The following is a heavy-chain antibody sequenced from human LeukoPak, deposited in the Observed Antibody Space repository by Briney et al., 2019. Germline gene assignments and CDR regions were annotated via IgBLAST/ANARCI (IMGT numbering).Heavy chain of an antibody. J-gene: IGHJ5*02. Sequence: GGSLRLSCAASGFTVSNNYMSWVRRAAGKGLEWVALIYSAGGTYYADSVKGRFTISRDKSKNTLHLQMNSLRAEDTAVYYCVRNSGELGAWGQGTLVTVSS. CDR2: IYSAGGT. V-gene: IGHV3-53*01. CDR3: VRNSGELGA. D-gene: IGHD2-21*01. CDR1: GFTVSNNY.